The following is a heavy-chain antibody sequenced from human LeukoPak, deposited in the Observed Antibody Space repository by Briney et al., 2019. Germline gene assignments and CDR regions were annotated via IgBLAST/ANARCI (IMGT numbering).Heavy chain of an antibody. V-gene: IGHV4-59*01. CDR2: IYYSGST. CDR1: GGSISSYY. J-gene: IGHJ4*02. Sequence: SETLSLTRTVSGGSISSYYWSWIRRPPGKGLEWIGYIYYSGSTNYNPSLKSRVTISVDTSKNQFSLKLSSVPAADTAVYYCARVLGYCSSTSCYGGYYFDYWGQGTLVTVSS. D-gene: IGHD2-2*01. CDR3: ARVLGYCSSTSCYGGYYFDY.